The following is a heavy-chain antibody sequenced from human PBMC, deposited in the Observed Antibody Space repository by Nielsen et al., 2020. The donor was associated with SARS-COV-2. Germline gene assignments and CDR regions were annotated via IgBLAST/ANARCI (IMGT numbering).Heavy chain of an antibody. Sequence: ASVKVSCKPSGGSFSKSAFNWVRQATGQGLEWMGWMNPNSGNTGYAQKFQGRVTMTRNTSISTAYMELSSLRSEDTAVYYCARGWSSGWYPDAFDIWGQGTMVTVSS. CDR2: MNPNSGNT. V-gene: IGHV1-8*01. CDR1: GGSFSKSA. D-gene: IGHD6-19*01. J-gene: IGHJ3*02. CDR3: ARGWSSGWYPDAFDI.